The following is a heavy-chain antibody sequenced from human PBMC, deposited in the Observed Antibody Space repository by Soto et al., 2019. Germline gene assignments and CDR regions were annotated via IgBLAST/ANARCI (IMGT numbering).Heavy chain of an antibody. V-gene: IGHV3-66*01. Sequence: PGGSLRLSCAASGFTVSSNYIYWVRQAPGKGLEWVSAIFSGGDTYFADSVKGRFAISRDSSKNTVYFQMNSLRAEDTAVYYCVRDLNVPYRGPYQGWFDLWGQGSLVTVSS. CDR1: GFTVSSNY. CDR2: IFSGGDT. CDR3: VRDLNVPYRGPYQGWFDL. D-gene: IGHD1-26*01. J-gene: IGHJ5*02.